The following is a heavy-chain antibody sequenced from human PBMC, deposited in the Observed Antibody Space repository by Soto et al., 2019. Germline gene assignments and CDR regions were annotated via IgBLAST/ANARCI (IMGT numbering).Heavy chain of an antibody. Sequence: GGSLRLSCAASGFTFSSYAMHWVRQAPGKGLEYVSAISSNGGSTYYANSVKGRFTTSRDNSKNTLYLQMGSLRAEDMVVYYCARSPSGSRKYGPVGVYAFDIWGQGTMVTVSS. CDR3: ARSPSGSRKYGPVGVYAFDI. J-gene: IGHJ3*02. V-gene: IGHV3-64*01. D-gene: IGHD6-19*01. CDR2: ISSNGGST. CDR1: GFTFSSYA.